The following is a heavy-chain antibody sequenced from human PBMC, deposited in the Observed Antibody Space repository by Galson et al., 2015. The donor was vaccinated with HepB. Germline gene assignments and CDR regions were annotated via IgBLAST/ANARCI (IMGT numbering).Heavy chain of an antibody. CDR1: GYTFNRFY. Sequence: SVKVSCKASGYTFNRFYMPWVRQAPGQGLEWMGIINPYGGSTSYAQKFQGRVTMTRDTSTSTAYMELSSLRSEDTAVYYCARDHPAGSGGSCYARDAFDICGKGTRGTASS. CDR2: INPYGGST. D-gene: IGHD2-15*01. J-gene: IGHJ3*02. V-gene: IGHV1-46*02. CDR3: ARDHPAGSGGSCYARDAFDI.